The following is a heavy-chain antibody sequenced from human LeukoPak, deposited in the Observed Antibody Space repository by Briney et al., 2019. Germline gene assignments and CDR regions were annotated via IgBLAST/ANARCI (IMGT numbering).Heavy chain of an antibody. Sequence: GGSLRLSCAASGFTFSSYGMHWVRQAPGKGLEWVAFIRYDGSNKYYADSVKGRFTISRDNSKNTLYLQMNSLRAEDTAVYYCARVWQERYFDWLYHYYYYYMDVWGKGTTVTISS. D-gene: IGHD3-9*01. CDR2: IRYDGSNK. J-gene: IGHJ6*03. V-gene: IGHV3-30*02. CDR3: ARVWQERYFDWLYHYYYYYMDV. CDR1: GFTFSSYG.